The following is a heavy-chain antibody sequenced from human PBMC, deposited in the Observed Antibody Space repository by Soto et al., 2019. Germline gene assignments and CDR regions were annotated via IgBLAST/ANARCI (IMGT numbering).Heavy chain of an antibody. CDR2: FYYSGST. D-gene: IGHD3-10*01. Sequence: NPSETLSLTCTVSGGSVSSGSYYWSWIRQPPGKGLEWIGYFYYSGSTNYNPSLKSRVTISVDTSKNQFSLKLSSVTAADTAVYHCAREGVEVWFGEPYVYYGMDVWGQGTTVTVSS. CDR3: AREGVEVWFGEPYVYYGMDV. V-gene: IGHV4-61*01. J-gene: IGHJ6*02. CDR1: GGSVSSGSYY.